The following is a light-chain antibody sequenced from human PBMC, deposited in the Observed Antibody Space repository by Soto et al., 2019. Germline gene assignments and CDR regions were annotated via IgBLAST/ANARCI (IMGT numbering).Light chain of an antibody. J-gene: IGLJ1*01. V-gene: IGLV2-23*01. CDR1: SSDVGAYNS. Sequence: QAVVAQPASVSGSPGQSITISCTGTSSDVGAYNSVSWYQQHPHKAPQVIIYKGTQRPSGISNRFSGSTSGTVASLTISGLQADDEADYFCCSSAPESTYVFGTGTKVTVL. CDR2: KGT. CDR3: CSSAPESTYV.